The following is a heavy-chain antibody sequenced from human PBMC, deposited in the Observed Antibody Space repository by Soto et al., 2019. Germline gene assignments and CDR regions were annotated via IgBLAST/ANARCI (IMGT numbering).Heavy chain of an antibody. J-gene: IGHJ4*02. D-gene: IGHD3-22*01. CDR2: ISAYNGNT. CDR3: ARDLKRITMIVVVKTGLFDY. V-gene: IGHV1-18*01. Sequence: GASVKVSCKASGYTFTSYGISWVRHAPGQGLEWMGWISAYNGNTNYAQKLQGRVTMTTDTSTSTAYMELRSLRSDDTAVYYCARDLKRITMIVVVKTGLFDYWGQGTLVTVAS. CDR1: GYTFTSYG.